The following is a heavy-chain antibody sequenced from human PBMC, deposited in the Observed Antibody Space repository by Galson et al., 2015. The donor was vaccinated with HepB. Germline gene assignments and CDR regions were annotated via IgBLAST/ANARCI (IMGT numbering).Heavy chain of an antibody. J-gene: IGHJ4*02. CDR3: ARDIGLTGHDY. V-gene: IGHV3-33*01. CDR2: IWYDGSNK. CDR1: GFTFSSYG. Sequence: SLRLSCAASGFTFSSYGMHWVRQAPGKGLEWVAVIWYDGSNKYYADSVKGRFTISRDNSKNTLYLQMNSLRAEDTAVYYCARDIGLTGHDYWGQETLVTVSS. D-gene: IGHD3-9*01.